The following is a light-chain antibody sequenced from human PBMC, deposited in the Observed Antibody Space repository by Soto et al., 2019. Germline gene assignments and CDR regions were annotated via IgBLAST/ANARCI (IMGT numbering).Light chain of an antibody. Sequence: DIQMTQAPSSVSGSVGDRVTITCRASQSINTYLNWYQQKPGKAPKLLIYAASSLQSGVPSRFSGSGSGTDFTLTISSLQLEDFASFYCQQSYSSPRITFGQGTRLEIK. CDR3: QQSYSSPRIT. CDR1: QSINTY. CDR2: AAS. V-gene: IGKV1-39*01. J-gene: IGKJ5*01.